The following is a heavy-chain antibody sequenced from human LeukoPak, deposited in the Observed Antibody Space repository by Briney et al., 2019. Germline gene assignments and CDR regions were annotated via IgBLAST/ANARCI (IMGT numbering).Heavy chain of an antibody. CDR2: IYYSGTT. V-gene: IGHV4-39*01. D-gene: IGHD6-13*01. Sequence: SETLSLTCTVSGGSISSSTYYWGWIRRPPGKGLEWIGSIYYSGTTYYNPSLKSRVTISADTSKNQFSLKLSSVTTADTAVYYCARGRPTIAAAGTGYYFDYWGQGTLVTVSS. J-gene: IGHJ4*02. CDR3: ARGRPTIAAAGTGYYFDY. CDR1: GGSISSSTYY.